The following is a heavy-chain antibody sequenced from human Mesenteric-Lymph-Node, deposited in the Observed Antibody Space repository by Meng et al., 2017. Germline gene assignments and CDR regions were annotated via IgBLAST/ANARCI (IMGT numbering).Heavy chain of an antibody. CDR2: IYHSGST. D-gene: IGHD2-21*02. Sequence: VRLLGAGQGLVKPSGTLSLTCAVSGGSISSSNWWSWVRQPPGKGLEWIGEIYHSGSTNYNPSLKSRVTISVDKSKNQFSLKLSSVTAADTAVYYCARVVTALWGYYFDYWGQGTLVTVSS. CDR1: GGSISSSNW. J-gene: IGHJ4*02. V-gene: IGHV4-4*02. CDR3: ARVVTALWGYYFDY.